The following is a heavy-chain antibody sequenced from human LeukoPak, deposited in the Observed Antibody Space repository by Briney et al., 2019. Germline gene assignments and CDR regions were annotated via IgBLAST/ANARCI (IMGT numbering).Heavy chain of an antibody. CDR2: ISYDGSNK. V-gene: IGHV3-30*03. D-gene: IGHD6-13*01. CDR3: ARAEQQLADY. J-gene: IGHJ4*02. Sequence: PGGSLRLSCVASGFIFSSYGMHWVRQAPGKGLEWVAVISYDGSNKYYADSVKGRFTISRDNAKNSLYLQMNSLRAEDTAVYYCARAEQQLADYWGQGTLVTVSS. CDR1: GFIFSSYG.